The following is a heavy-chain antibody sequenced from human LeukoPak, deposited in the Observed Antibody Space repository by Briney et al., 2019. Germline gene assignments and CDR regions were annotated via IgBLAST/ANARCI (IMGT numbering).Heavy chain of an antibody. CDR2: ISYDGSNK. CDR3: ARPMVREVGGYYFDH. J-gene: IGHJ4*02. CDR1: GFTFSSYA. V-gene: IGHV3-30*04. Sequence: GGSLSLSWAASGFTFSSYAMHWVRQAPGKGLERVAVISYDGSNKYYAASVKGRFTISRDNSKNTLYLQMNSLRAEDTAVYYCARPMVREVGGYYFDHWGQGTLVTVSS. D-gene: IGHD3-10*01.